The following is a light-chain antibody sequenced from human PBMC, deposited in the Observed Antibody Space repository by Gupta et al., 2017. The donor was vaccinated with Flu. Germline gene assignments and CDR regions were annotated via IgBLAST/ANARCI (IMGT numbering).Light chain of an antibody. Sequence: EIVMTQSPDTLSVSPGERATLSCRASQSVNSNLAWYQQKPGQAPRLLIYDASTRATGFPARFSGSGSGTEFTLTISSLQSADFAVYYCQQDNNWPQTFGQGTKLDFK. CDR3: QQDNNWPQT. V-gene: IGKV3-15*01. CDR2: DAS. J-gene: IGKJ2*01. CDR1: QSVNSN.